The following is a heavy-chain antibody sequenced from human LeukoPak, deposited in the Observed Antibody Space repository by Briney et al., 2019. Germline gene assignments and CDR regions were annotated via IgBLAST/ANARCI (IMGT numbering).Heavy chain of an antibody. CDR1: GGSISSGSYY. CDR2: IYTSGTT. V-gene: IGHV4-61*02. CDR3: ARAVVVVVAAINYFDY. D-gene: IGHD2-15*01. Sequence: SETLSLTCTVSGGSISSGSYYWSWIRQPAGKGLEWIGRIYTSGTTNYNPSLKSRVTISVDTSKNQFSLKLSSVTAADTAVYYCARAVVVVVAAINYFDYWGQGTLVTVSS. J-gene: IGHJ4*02.